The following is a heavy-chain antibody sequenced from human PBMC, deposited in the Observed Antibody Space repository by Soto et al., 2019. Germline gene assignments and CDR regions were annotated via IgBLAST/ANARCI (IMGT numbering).Heavy chain of an antibody. CDR3: AKSDRGPTLSQWRKSPFDS. CDR1: GFTFSSYA. CDR2: ISGSGGST. D-gene: IGHD6-19*01. J-gene: IGHJ4*02. V-gene: IGHV3-23*01. Sequence: LRLSCAASGFTFSSYAMSWVRQAPGKGLEWVSAISGSGGSTYYADSVKGRFTISRDNSKNTLYLQMNSLRAEDTPVYYCAKSDRGPTLSQWRKSPFDSWGRAPRVPSPQ.